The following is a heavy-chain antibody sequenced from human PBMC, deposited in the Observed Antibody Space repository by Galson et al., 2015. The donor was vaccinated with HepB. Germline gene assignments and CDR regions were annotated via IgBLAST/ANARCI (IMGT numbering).Heavy chain of an antibody. D-gene: IGHD3-22*01. CDR1: GFTVSSNY. V-gene: IGHV3-53*01. CDR3: ARDTYYYDSSGYGADY. J-gene: IGHJ4*02. Sequence: SLRLSCAASGFTVSSNYMSWVRQAPGKGLEWVSVIYSGGSTYYADSAKGRFTISRDNSKNTLYLQMNSLRAEDTAVYYCARDTYYYDSSGYGADYWGQGTLVTVSS. CDR2: IYSGGST.